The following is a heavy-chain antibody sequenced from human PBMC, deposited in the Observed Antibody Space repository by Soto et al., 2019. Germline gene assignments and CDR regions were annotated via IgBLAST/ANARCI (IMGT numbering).Heavy chain of an antibody. CDR3: ARDRDSSGWSDAFDI. V-gene: IGHV4-4*02. CDR1: SGSISSSNW. J-gene: IGHJ3*02. CDR2: IYHSGST. D-gene: IGHD6-19*01. Sequence: SETLSLTCAVSSGSISSSNWWSWVRQPPGKGLEWIGEIYHSGSTNYNPSLKSRVTISVDKSKNQFSLKLSSVTAADTAVYYCARDRDSSGWSDAFDIWGQGTMVTVSS.